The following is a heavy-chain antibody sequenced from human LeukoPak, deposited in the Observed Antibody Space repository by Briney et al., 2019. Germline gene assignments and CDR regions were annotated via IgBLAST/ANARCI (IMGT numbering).Heavy chain of an antibody. CDR2: ISGSGGST. D-gene: IGHD3-22*01. CDR1: GFTFSGYA. J-gene: IGHJ4*02. V-gene: IGHV3-23*01. CDR3: ASYDSSGYYHYFDY. Sequence: PGGSLRLSCAASGFTFSGYAMSWVRQAPGKGLEWVSGISGSGGSTYYADSVQGRFSISRDNADNTLFLQMNSLRAEDTAVYYCASYDSSGYYHYFDYWGQGTLVTVSS.